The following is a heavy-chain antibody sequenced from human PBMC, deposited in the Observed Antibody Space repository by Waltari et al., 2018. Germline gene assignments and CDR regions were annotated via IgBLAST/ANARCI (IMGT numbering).Heavy chain of an antibody. CDR3: ARGLIAAGNWYFDL. CDR1: GYTFTSYD. CDR2: MNPNNGNT. V-gene: IGHV1-8*01. D-gene: IGHD6-13*01. J-gene: IGHJ2*01. Sequence: QVQLVQSGAEVKKPGASVKVSCKASGYTFTSYDINWVRQATGQGVGWVGWMNPNNGNTGYAQKFRGRGTMTRNTSISTAEMERSSLRSEDTAVYYCARGLIAAGNWYFDLWGRGTLVTVSS.